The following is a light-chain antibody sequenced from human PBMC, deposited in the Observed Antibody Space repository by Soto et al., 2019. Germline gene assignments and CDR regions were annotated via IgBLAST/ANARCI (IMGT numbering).Light chain of an antibody. CDR2: EVS. J-gene: IGLJ1*01. CDR3: CSYAGSRTPLI. CDR1: SSDVGSYNL. Sequence: QSSLTRASSVSGSPGQSITISCTGTSSDVGSYNLVSWYQQHPGKAPKLMIYEVSKRPSGLSNRFSGSKSGNTASLTISGLQAEDEADYYCCSYAGSRTPLIFGTGTKVTVL. V-gene: IGLV2-23*02.